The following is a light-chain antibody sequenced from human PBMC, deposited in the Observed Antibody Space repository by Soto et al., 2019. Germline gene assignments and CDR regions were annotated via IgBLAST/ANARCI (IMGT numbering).Light chain of an antibody. CDR2: DDS. V-gene: IGLV3-21*02. Sequence: SYELTQPPSVSVAPGQTARITCGGNNIGSKSVHWYQQKPGQAPVLVVYDDSDRPSGIPARFSGSNSGNTATLTISRVEAGDEADYYCQVWDSSSDHLVVFGGGTQLTVL. CDR3: QVWDSSSDHLVV. CDR1: NIGSKS. J-gene: IGLJ2*01.